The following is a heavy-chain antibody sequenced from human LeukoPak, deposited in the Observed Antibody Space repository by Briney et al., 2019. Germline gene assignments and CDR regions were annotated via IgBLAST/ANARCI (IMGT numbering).Heavy chain of an antibody. CDR1: GFTFSSYG. CDR3: AKDHRSLGLAARYYFDY. CDR2: LSGIGDST. Sequence: GGSLRLSCAASGFTFSSYGMTWVRQAPGKGLEWVLGLSGIGDSTYYADSAKGRFTISRDNSKNTLYLQMNSLRAEDTALYYCAKDHRSLGLAARYYFDYWGQGTLVTVSS. J-gene: IGHJ4*02. V-gene: IGHV3-23*01. D-gene: IGHD3/OR15-3a*01.